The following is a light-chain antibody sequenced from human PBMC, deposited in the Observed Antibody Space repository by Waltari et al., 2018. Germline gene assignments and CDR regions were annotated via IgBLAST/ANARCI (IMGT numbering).Light chain of an antibody. Sequence: AIRITQSPSSLSASTGDRVTITCRASQGISSYLAWYQQKPGKAPKVLIYAASTLQSGVPSRFSGSGSGKDFTLTISCLQSEDVAIYYCQQYYSNPATFGQGTKVEIK. J-gene: IGKJ1*01. CDR1: QGISSY. CDR2: AAS. CDR3: QQYYSNPAT. V-gene: IGKV1-8*01.